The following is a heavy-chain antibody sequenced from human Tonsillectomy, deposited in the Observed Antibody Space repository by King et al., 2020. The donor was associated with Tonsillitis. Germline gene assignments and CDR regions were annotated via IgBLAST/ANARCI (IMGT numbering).Heavy chain of an antibody. D-gene: IGHD5-24*01. V-gene: IGHV3-66*01. Sequence: DEQLVQSGGGLVQPGGSLRLSCAASGFTVSSNFMTWVRQAPGKGLEWVSLLYSGGTTDYADSVKSRFTISRDNSKNTLYLQMNSLRAEDTAVYYCASWWTSDGYGSSDAFDIWGQGTMVTVSS. CDR3: ASWWTSDGYGSSDAFDI. J-gene: IGHJ3*02. CDR2: LYSGGTT. CDR1: GFTVSSNF.